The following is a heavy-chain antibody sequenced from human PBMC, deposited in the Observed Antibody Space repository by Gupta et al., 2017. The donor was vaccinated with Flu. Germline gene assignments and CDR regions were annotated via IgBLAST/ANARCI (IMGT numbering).Heavy chain of an antibody. V-gene: IGHV3-74*01. CDR3: ARVASGSYYPDY. Sequence: LVWVSRINSDGSSTSYADSVKGRFTISRDNAKNTLYLQMNSLRAEDTAVYYCARVASGSYYPDYWGQGTLGTVSS. D-gene: IGHD1-26*01. CDR2: INSDGSST. J-gene: IGHJ4*02.